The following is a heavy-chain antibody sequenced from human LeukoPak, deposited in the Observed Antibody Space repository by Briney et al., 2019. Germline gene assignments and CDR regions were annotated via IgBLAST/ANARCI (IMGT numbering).Heavy chain of an antibody. CDR2: TTPYDDNP. CDR3: GKVDPPIIAGARGDAFEI. CDR1: GYIFTNFG. J-gene: IGHJ3*02. Sequence: ASVKVSCKASGYIFTNFGITWVRQAPGQGLEWMGWTTPYDDNPEYGKKFQGSGTMTRDASTDTDNLEVSSLRPDDTAVYYCGKVDPPIIAGARGDAFEIWGQGTLVTVSS. D-gene: IGHD1-26*01. V-gene: IGHV1-18*01.